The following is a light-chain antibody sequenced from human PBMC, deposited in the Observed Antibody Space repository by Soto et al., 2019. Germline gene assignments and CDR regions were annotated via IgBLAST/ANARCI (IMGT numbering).Light chain of an antibody. CDR3: QQYDTYPWT. CDR1: QTISSW. CDR2: KAS. Sequence: DIQMTQSPSTLSGSVGDRVTITCRASQTISSWLAWYQQKPGEAPNLLIYKASSLQSGVPSRFSGSGSGTEFTLNIRSLKYDDFATYFCQQYDTYPWTVGKGTKGDIK. V-gene: IGKV1-5*03. J-gene: IGKJ1*01.